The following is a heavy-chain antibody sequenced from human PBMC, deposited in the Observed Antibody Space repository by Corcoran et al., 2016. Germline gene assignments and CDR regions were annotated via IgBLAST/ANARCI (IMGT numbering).Heavy chain of an antibody. CDR3: ARDEMVYATHGNYYYGMDV. D-gene: IGHD2-8*01. J-gene: IGHJ6*02. Sequence: QVQLVESGGGVVQPGRSLRLSCAASGFTFSSYGMHWVRQAPGKGLEWVAVIWYDGSNKYYADSVKGRFTISRDNSKNTLYLQMNSLRAEDTAVYYCARDEMVYATHGNYYYGMDVWGQGTTVTVSS. CDR1: GFTFSSYG. CDR2: IWYDGSNK. V-gene: IGHV3-33*01.